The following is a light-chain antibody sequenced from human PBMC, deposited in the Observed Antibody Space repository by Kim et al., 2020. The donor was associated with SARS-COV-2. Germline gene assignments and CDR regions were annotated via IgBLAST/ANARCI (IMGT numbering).Light chain of an antibody. J-gene: IGKJ5*01. V-gene: IGKV3-11*01. CDR3: QQRSNWPPAT. CDR1: QSVSSY. CDR2: DAS. Sequence: PGERATLSCRASQSVSSYLAWYQQKPGQAPRLLIYDASNRATGIPARFSGSGSGTDFTLTISSLEPEDFAVYYCQQRSNWPPATFGQGTRL.